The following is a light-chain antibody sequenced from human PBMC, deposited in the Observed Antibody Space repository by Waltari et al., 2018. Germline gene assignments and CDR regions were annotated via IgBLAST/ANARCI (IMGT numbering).Light chain of an antibody. J-gene: IGKJ5*01. CDR1: QNINNH. CDR2: RAS. Sequence: EVVLTQSTATLSVSPGERATLSCRASQNINNHLAWYQQKPGQAPRLLIYRASTRATDIPVRFSGSGSGTDFTLTISSLQSEDFAVYYCQQYNNWPITFGQGTRLEIK. V-gene: IGKV3-15*01. CDR3: QQYNNWPIT.